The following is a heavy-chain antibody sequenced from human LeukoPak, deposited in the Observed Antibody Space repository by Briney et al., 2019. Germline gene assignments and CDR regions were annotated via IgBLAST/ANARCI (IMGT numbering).Heavy chain of an antibody. V-gene: IGHV4-61*01. J-gene: IGHJ4*02. CDR1: GGSVSSSNYY. D-gene: IGHD6-13*01. Sequence: SETLSLTCTVSGGSVSSSNYYWRWIRQPPGKGLEWIGFFSYNVHSDYNPSLKSRVTISIDTSKNQFSLRLSSVTAADTAIYYCARVSVAGTGPDYWGQGTLVTVSS. CDR2: FSYNVHS. CDR3: ARVSVAGTGPDY.